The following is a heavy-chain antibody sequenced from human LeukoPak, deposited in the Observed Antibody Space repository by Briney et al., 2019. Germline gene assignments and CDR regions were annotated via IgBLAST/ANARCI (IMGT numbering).Heavy chain of an antibody. V-gene: IGHV3-30-3*01. D-gene: IGHD2-21*01. Sequence: GGSLRLSCAASGFTFSSYAMHWVRQAPGKGLEWVAVISYDGSNKYYADSVKGRFTISRDNSKNTLHLQMNSLRAEDTAVYYCAREELWSYYFDYWGQGTLVTVSS. CDR2: ISYDGSNK. CDR3: AREELWSYYFDY. J-gene: IGHJ4*02. CDR1: GFTFSSYA.